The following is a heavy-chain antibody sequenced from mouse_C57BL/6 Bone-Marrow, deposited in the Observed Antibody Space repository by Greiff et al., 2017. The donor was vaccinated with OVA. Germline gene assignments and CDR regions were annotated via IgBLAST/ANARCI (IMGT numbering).Heavy chain of an antibody. V-gene: IGHV5-6*01. CDR3: ARHGSSPY. J-gene: IGHJ2*01. CDR2: ISSGGSYT. CDR1: GFTFSSYG. Sequence: VQLKESGGDLVKPGGSLKLSCAASGFTFSSYGMSWVRQTPDKRLEWVATISSGGSYTYYPDSVKGRFTISRDNAKNTLYLQMSSLKSEDTAMYYCARHGSSPYWGQGTTRTVSS. D-gene: IGHD1-1*01.